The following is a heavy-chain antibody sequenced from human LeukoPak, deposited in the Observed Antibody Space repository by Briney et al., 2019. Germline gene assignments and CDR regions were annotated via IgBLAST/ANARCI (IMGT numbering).Heavy chain of an antibody. V-gene: IGHV1-2*02. CDR3: ATFGMVRGVARFDY. D-gene: IGHD3-10*01. CDR2: INPNSGGT. Sequence: EASVKVSCKASGYTFTGYYMHWVRQAPGQGLEWMGWINPNSGGTNYAQKFQGRVTMTRDTSISTAYMELSSLRSEDTAVYYCATFGMVRGVARFDYWGQGTLVTVSS. CDR1: GYTFTGYY. J-gene: IGHJ4*02.